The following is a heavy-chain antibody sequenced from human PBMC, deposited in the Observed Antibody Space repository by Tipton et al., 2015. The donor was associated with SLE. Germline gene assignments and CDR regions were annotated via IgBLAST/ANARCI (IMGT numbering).Heavy chain of an antibody. J-gene: IGHJ3*02. CDR1: GGSFNGYY. V-gene: IGHV4-34*01. CDR3: ARDNRALRDAFDI. Sequence: TLSLTCSVHGGSFNGYYWSWIRQPPGKGLEWIGQINHSGSTSHNPSLRGRVTISADTSNNQFSLKLTSVTAADTAGYYCARDNRALRDAFDIWGQGAMVTVSS. D-gene: IGHD5-24*01. CDR2: INHSGST.